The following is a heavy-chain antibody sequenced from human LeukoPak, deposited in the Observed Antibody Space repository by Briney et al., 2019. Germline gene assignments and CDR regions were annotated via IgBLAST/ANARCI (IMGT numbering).Heavy chain of an antibody. CDR2: VNSDGSST. CDR3: ARETSGSSDY. J-gene: IGHJ4*02. V-gene: IGHV3-74*01. CDR1: GFTFTGYA. Sequence: GGSLRLSCSASGFTFTGYAMHWVRQAPGKGLVWVSRVNSDGSSTGYADSVKGRFTISRDNAKNTLYLQLNSLRAEDTALYYCARETSGSSDYWGQGTLVTVSS. D-gene: IGHD3-22*01.